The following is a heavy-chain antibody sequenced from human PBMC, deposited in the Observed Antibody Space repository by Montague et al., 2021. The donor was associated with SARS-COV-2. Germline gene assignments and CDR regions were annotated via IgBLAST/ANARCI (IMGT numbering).Heavy chain of an antibody. Sequence: SETLSLTCTVSGGSISSSCYYWGWIRQPPGKGLEWIGCIYYSGSTYYNPSLQSRVTISVDPSQNQFSLKLSSVTAADTAVYYCARQSPVTMMVVVISGGFDYWGQGTLVTVSS. V-gene: IGHV4-39*01. CDR1: GGSISSSCYY. J-gene: IGHJ4*02. CDR2: IYYSGST. CDR3: ARQSPVTMMVVVISGGFDY. D-gene: IGHD3-22*01.